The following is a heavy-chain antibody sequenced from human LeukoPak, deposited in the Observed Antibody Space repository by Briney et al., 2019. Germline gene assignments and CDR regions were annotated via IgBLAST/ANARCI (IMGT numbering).Heavy chain of an antibody. D-gene: IGHD3-22*01. V-gene: IGHV4-34*01. J-gene: IGHJ3*02. Sequence: SETLSLTCAVYGGSFSGYYWSWIRQPPGRGLEWIGEINHSGSTNYNPSLKSRVTISVDTSKNQFSLKLSSVTAADTAVYYCARGGSTMTANAPSVAFDIWGQGTMVTVSS. CDR3: ARGGSTMTANAPSVAFDI. CDR2: INHSGST. CDR1: GGSFSGYY.